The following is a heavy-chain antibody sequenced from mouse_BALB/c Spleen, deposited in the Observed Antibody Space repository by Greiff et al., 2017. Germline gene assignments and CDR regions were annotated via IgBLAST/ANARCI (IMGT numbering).Heavy chain of an antibody. CDR1: GFTFSSYA. CDR2: ISSGGSYT. CDR3: ARDNYYFDY. V-gene: IGHV5-6*03. J-gene: IGHJ2*01. Sequence: EVKLVESGGGLVKPGGSLKLSCAASGFTFSSYAMSWVRQTPDKRLEWVATISSGGSYTYYPDSVKGRFTISRDNAKNTLYLQMSSLKSEDTAMYYCARDNYYFDYWGQGTTLTVSS. D-gene: IGHD1-3*01.